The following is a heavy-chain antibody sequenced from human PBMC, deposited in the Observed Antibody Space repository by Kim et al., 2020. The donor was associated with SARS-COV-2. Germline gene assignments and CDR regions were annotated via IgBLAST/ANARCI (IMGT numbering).Heavy chain of an antibody. CDR3: ARDPRYCSGGSCYPTTVTTLFDY. CDR1: GYTFTSYG. J-gene: IGHJ4*02. D-gene: IGHD2-15*01. Sequence: ASVEVSCKASGYTFTSYGISWVRQAPGQGLEWMGWISAYNGNTNYAQKLQGRVTMTTDTSTSTAYMELRSLRSDDTAVYYCARDPRYCSGGSCYPTTVTTLFDYWGQGTLVTVSS. V-gene: IGHV1-18*01. CDR2: ISAYNGNT.